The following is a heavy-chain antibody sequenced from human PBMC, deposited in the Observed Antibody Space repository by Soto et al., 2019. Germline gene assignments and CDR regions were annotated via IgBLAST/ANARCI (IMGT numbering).Heavy chain of an antibody. Sequence: SETLSLTCAVYGGSLSGNCWSCIRQPPGKGLEWIGEISHGEGTRYNPSLRSRVTISLDTSKNQFSLKLSSVTAADTAVYYCARGMDAAKTGYWGQGTLVTVSS. V-gene: IGHV4-34*01. CDR1: GGSLSGNC. D-gene: IGHD6-25*01. CDR3: ARGMDAAKTGY. J-gene: IGHJ4*02. CDR2: ISHGEGT.